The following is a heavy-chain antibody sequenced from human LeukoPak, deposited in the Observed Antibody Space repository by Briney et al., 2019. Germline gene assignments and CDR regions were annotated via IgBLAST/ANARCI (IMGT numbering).Heavy chain of an antibody. Sequence: GGSLRLSCAASGFTFSSYGMHWVRQAPGKGLEWVAFIRYDGSNKYYADSVKGRFTISRDNSKNTLYPQMNSLRAEDTAVYYCAKALWFWESPIDYWGQGTLVTVSS. D-gene: IGHD3-10*01. V-gene: IGHV3-30*02. J-gene: IGHJ4*02. CDR1: GFTFSSYG. CDR3: AKALWFWESPIDY. CDR2: IRYDGSNK.